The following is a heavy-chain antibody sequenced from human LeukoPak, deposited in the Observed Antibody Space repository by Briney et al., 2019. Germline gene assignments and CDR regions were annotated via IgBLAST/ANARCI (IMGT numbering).Heavy chain of an antibody. V-gene: IGHV1-3*01. CDR3: AKGAGFAEPLPDY. CDR2: INAGHGNT. J-gene: IGHJ4*02. CDR1: GYTFTSYT. Sequence: ASVKVSCKASGYTFTSYTMHWVRQAPGQRLEWMGWINAGHGNTKYSQNFQARVTITRDTSASTAYIELRSLRSEDTAVYYCAKGAGFAEPLPDYWGQGTLVTVSS. D-gene: IGHD1-14*01.